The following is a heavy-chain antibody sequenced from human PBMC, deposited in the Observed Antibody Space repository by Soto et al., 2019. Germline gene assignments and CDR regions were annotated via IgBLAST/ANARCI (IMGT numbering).Heavy chain of an antibody. J-gene: IGHJ5*02. D-gene: IGHD6-13*01. Sequence: ASVKVSCKASGGTFSSYAISWVRQAPGQGLEWMGGIIPIFGTANYAQKFQGRVTITADESTSTAYMELSSLRSEDTAVYYCARGSSSYYNWFDPWGQGTLVTVSS. V-gene: IGHV1-69*13. CDR3: ARGSSSYYNWFDP. CDR2: IIPIFGTA. CDR1: GGTFSSYA.